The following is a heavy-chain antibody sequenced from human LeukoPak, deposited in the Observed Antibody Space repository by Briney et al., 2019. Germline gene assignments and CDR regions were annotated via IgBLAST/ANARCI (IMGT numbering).Heavy chain of an antibody. CDR1: GGSFSGFY. V-gene: IGHV4-34*01. Sequence: SDTLSLTCAVYGGSFSGFYWSWIRQPPGKGLEWIGEINHSGSTNYNPSLKSRVTISVDTSKNQFSLKVSSVTAADTAVYYCARKGPLRDNIPFMDVWGKGTTVTVS. D-gene: IGHD4-17*01. CDR2: INHSGST. CDR3: ARKGPLRDNIPFMDV. J-gene: IGHJ6*03.